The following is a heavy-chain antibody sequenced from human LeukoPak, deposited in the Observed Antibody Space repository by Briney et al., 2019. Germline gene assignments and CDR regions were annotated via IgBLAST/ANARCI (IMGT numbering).Heavy chain of an antibody. CDR3: ARGPFYGCFDWLPGLDY. CDR1: GGSFSGYY. Sequence: SETLSLTCAVYGGSFSGYYWSWIRQPPGKGLEWIGEINLSGSTNYNPSLKSRVTISVDTSKNQFSLKLSSVTAADTAVYYCARGPFYGCFDWLPGLDYWGQGTLVTVSS. D-gene: IGHD3-9*01. V-gene: IGHV4-34*01. J-gene: IGHJ4*02. CDR2: INLSGST.